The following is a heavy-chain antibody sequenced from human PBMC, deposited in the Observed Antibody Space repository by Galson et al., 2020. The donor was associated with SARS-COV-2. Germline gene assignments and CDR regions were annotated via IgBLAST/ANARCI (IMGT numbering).Heavy chain of an antibody. V-gene: IGHV4-38-2*01. CDR3: ARRTSWLRGDYFDP. Sequence: SQTLSLTCVVSDYSISSGSYWGWPRQAPGKGRGWIGDIYQSGRTYYSPSFKSRVTISIEPSKNQFSLKLISGTAADTAIYYWARRTSWLRGDYFDPWGQGTLLTVSS. J-gene: IGHJ5*02. CDR1: DYSISSGSY. CDR2: IYQSGRT. D-gene: IGHD6-13*01.